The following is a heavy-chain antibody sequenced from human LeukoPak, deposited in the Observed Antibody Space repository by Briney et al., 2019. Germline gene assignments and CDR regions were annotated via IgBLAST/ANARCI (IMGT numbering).Heavy chain of an antibody. CDR1: GFTFSDYY. Sequence: GGSLRLSCAASGFTFSDYYMSWIRQAPGKGLEWVSYISSSGTTIYYADSVKGRFTISRDNAKNSLYLQLNSLRAEDTAVYYCARGGFCSGGSCPVDYYYYMDVWGKGTTVTVSS. CDR3: ARGGFCSGGSCPVDYYYYMDV. V-gene: IGHV3-11*04. D-gene: IGHD2-15*01. J-gene: IGHJ6*03. CDR2: ISSSGTTI.